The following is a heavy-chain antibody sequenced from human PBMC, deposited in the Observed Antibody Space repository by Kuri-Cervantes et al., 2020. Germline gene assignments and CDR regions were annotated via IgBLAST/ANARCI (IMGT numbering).Heavy chain of an antibody. V-gene: IGHV4-39*07. Sequence: SETLSLTCTVSGGSISSSSYYWGWIRQPPGKGLEWIGSIYYSGSTYYNPSLKSRVTISVDTSKNQFSLMLSSVTAADTAVYYCARGGRGATANYYYGMDVWGQGTTVTVSS. J-gene: IGHJ6*02. CDR2: IYYSGST. D-gene: IGHD1-26*01. CDR3: ARGGRGATANYYYGMDV. CDR1: GGSISSSSYY.